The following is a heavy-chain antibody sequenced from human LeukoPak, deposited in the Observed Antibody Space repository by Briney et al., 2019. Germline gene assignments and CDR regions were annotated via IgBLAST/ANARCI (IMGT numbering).Heavy chain of an antibody. V-gene: IGHV3-48*03. CDR3: TKIGRDIRGWYSWFDA. J-gene: IGHJ5*02. Sequence: PGGSLRLSCAASGFIFSNYELTWVRQAPGKGLEWISFISNSGSTIYYADSVKGRFTISRDNTNNSLFLQMNSLRAEDTALYYCTKIGRDIRGWYSWFDAWGQGTPVTVSS. CDR2: ISNSGSTI. CDR1: GFIFSNYE. D-gene: IGHD6-19*01.